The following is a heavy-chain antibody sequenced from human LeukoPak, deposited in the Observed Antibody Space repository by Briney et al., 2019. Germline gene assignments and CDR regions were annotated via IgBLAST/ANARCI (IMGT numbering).Heavy chain of an antibody. CDR3: AREKADNDLDY. V-gene: IGHV3-48*01. CDR1: GFTFSTYK. J-gene: IGHJ4*02. Sequence: GGSLRLSCAVSGFTFSTYKMNWVRQAPGKGLEWVSAISSSSDTIYYADSVKGRFIISRDNAKNSLYLHMNSLRADDTAVYYCAREKADNDLDYWGQGTLVTVSS. D-gene: IGHD3-3*01. CDR2: ISSSSDTI.